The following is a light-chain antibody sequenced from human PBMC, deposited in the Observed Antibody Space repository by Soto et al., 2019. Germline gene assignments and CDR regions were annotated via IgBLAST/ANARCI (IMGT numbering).Light chain of an antibody. J-gene: IGKJ5*01. V-gene: IGKV3-11*01. CDR2: EAY. Sequence: EIVMTQSRATPSVSPVERATLSFRASQSVSRNLAWYQQKPGQAPRLLIYEAYNRATGMPATFSGSVSGTDFTLTISSLEAEDFAVYDCQQSSNWPPITFGQGTRLEI. CDR3: QQSSNWPPIT. CDR1: QSVSRN.